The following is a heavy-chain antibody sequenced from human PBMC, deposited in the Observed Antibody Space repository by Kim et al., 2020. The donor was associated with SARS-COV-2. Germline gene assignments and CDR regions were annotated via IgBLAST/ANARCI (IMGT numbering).Heavy chain of an antibody. CDR3: AREGYKAGYSSGWLLDY. CDR1: GGTFSSYA. V-gene: IGHV1-69*04. Sequence: SVKVSCKASGGTFSSYAISWVRQAPGQGLEWMGRIIPILGIANYAQKFQGRVTITADKSTSTAYMELSSLRSEDTAVYYCAREGYKAGYSSGWLLDYWGQGTLAT. CDR2: IIPILGIA. J-gene: IGHJ4*02. D-gene: IGHD6-19*01.